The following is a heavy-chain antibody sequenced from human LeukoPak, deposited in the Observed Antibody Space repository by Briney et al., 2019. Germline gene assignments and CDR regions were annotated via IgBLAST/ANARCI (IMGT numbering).Heavy chain of an antibody. Sequence: PGGSLRLSCAASGFNFDDYTMHWVRQAPGKGLEWVSLISWDGGTTYYADSVRGRFTISRDNSKNSLYLQMNSLRAEDTAVYYCARVQWLRFLDYWGQGTLVTVSS. D-gene: IGHD5-12*01. CDR3: ARVQWLRFLDY. J-gene: IGHJ4*02. CDR1: GFNFDDYT. CDR2: ISWDGGTT. V-gene: IGHV3-43*01.